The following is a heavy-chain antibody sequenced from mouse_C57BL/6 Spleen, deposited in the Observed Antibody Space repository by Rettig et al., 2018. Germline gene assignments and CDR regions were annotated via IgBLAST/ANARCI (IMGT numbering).Heavy chain of an antibody. D-gene: IGHD2-4*01. CDR3: ARMDYGFAY. V-gene: IGHV1-9*01. Sequence: LEWIGEILPGSGSTNYNEKFMGKATFTADTSSHTAYMQLSSLTTEDSAIYYCARMDYGFAYWGQGTLVTVSA. CDR2: ILPGSGST. J-gene: IGHJ3*01.